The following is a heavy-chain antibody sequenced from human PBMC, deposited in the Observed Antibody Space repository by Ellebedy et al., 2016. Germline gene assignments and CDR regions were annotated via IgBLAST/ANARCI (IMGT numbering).Heavy chain of an antibody. Sequence: GGSLRLXXAASGFTFSSYGMHWVRQAPGKGLEWVAVISYDGSNKYYADSVKGRFTISRDNSKNTLYLQMNSLRAEDTAVYYCAKEASVGARARFDYWGQGTLVTVSS. CDR2: ISYDGSNK. CDR1: GFTFSSYG. J-gene: IGHJ4*02. CDR3: AKEASVGARARFDY. D-gene: IGHD1-26*01. V-gene: IGHV3-30*18.